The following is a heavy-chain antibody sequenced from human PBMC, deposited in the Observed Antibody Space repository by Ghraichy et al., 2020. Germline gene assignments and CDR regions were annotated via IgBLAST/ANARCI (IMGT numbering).Heavy chain of an antibody. CDR1: GFTFSSYS. J-gene: IGHJ3*02. D-gene: IGHD3-22*01. Sequence: GESLNISCAASGFTFSSYSMNWVRQAPGKGLEWVSYISSSSSTIYYADSVKGRFTISRDNAKNSLYLQMNSLRAEDTAVYYCASLVRYYYDSSGYSDDAFDIWGQGTMVTVSS. CDR2: ISSSSSTI. V-gene: IGHV3-48*01. CDR3: ASLVRYYYDSSGYSDDAFDI.